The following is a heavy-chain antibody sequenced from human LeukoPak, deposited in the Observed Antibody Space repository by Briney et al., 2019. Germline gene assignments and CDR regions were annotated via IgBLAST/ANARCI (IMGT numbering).Heavy chain of an antibody. Sequence: GASVKVSCKASGYTFTSYGISWVRQAPGQGLEWMGWTSAYNGNTNYAQKLQGRVTMTTDTSTSTAYMELRSLRSDDTAVYYCARDREQWLAYSFDYWGQGTLVTVSS. J-gene: IGHJ4*02. CDR1: GYTFTSYG. D-gene: IGHD6-19*01. CDR3: ARDREQWLAYSFDY. V-gene: IGHV1-18*01. CDR2: TSAYNGNT.